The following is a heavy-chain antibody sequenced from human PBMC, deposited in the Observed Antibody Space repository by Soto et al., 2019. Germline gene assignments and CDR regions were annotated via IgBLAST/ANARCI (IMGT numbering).Heavy chain of an antibody. D-gene: IGHD1-26*01. Sequence: QVQRMESGGGVVQPGKSLRLSCVASGFTFSSFATHWVRQAPGKGLEWVALISYDGSDVYYKDSLKGRFTISRDNSKNTLYLQMNSLSAEHSALYFCAKGGTPTYGPADYWGQGTRITVSS. CDR3: AKGGTPTYGPADY. CDR2: ISYDGSDV. V-gene: IGHV3-30*18. J-gene: IGHJ4*02. CDR1: GFTFSSFA.